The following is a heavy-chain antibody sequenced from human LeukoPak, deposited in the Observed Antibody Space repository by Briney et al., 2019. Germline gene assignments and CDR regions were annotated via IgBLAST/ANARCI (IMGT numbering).Heavy chain of an antibody. V-gene: IGHV4-59*08. J-gene: IGHJ4*02. D-gene: IGHD1-26*01. CDR3: ARQRTVGPTVLDY. CDR1: GGSITNYY. Sequence: SETLSLTCTVSGGSITNYYWSWLRQPPGKGLEWIGCIYYSGSTDYSPSLKSRVTMSVDTSKNQFSLELSSVTAADTAVYYCARQRTVGPTVLDYWGQGTLVTVSS. CDR2: IYYSGST.